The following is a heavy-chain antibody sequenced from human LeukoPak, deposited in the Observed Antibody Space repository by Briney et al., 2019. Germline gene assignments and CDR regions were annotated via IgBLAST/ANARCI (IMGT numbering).Heavy chain of an antibody. Sequence: ASVTVSCKASGYTFTCYYMHWVRQAPGQGLAWMGIINPSGGSTSYAQKFQGRVTMTRDTSTSTVYMELSSLRAEDTAVYYCATARDGSYPAIFDYWGQGTLVTVSS. J-gene: IGHJ4*02. V-gene: IGHV1-46*01. CDR1: GYTFTCYY. CDR3: ATARDGSYPAIFDY. D-gene: IGHD1-26*01. CDR2: INPSGGST.